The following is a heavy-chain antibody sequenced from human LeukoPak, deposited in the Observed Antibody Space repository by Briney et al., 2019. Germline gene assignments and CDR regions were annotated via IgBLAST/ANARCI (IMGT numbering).Heavy chain of an antibody. D-gene: IGHD4-23*01. Sequence: ASVKVSCKASGYSFTNYYTHWVRQAPGQGLEWMGWINPNSGGTNYAQKFQGRVTMTRDTSIRTTYMELSRLRSDDTAVYFCARDLGWELVLDYLGQGTLVTVSS. CDR2: INPNSGGT. V-gene: IGHV1-2*02. J-gene: IGHJ4*02. CDR1: GYSFTNYY. CDR3: ARDLGWELVLDY.